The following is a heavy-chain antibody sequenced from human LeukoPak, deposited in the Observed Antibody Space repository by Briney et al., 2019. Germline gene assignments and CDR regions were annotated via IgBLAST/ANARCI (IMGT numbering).Heavy chain of an antibody. V-gene: IGHV4-34*01. D-gene: IGHD6-13*01. Sequence: PSETLSLTRAVYGGSFSDYYWSWIRQPPGKGLEWIGEIHHSGSTNYNPSLKSRVTISVDTSKNQFSLNLRSVTAADTAVYYCARVGPDISSWHYWGQGTLATVSS. J-gene: IGHJ4*02. CDR3: ARVGPDISSWHY. CDR2: IHHSGST. CDR1: GGSFSDYY.